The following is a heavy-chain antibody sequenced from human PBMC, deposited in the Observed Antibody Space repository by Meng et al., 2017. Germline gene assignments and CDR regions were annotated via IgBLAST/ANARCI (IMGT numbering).Heavy chain of an antibody. CDR1: GFTFSSYG. J-gene: IGHJ4*02. Sequence: QVQLVESGGGVVQPGRSLRLSCAASGFTFSSYGMHWVRQAPGKGLEWVAIISYDGSNKYYADSVKGRFTISRDNSKNTLYLQMNSLRAEDTAVYYCAKGVSSGWLGFDYWGQGALVTVSS. CDR3: AKGVSSGWLGFDY. CDR2: ISYDGSNK. D-gene: IGHD6-19*01. V-gene: IGHV3-30*18.